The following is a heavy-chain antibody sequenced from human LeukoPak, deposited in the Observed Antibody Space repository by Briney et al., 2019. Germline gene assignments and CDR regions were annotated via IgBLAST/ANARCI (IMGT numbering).Heavy chain of an antibody. CDR3: AKMLIYGSVQRGGYFDY. Sequence: GGSLRLSCAASAFTFSTYAMSWVRQAPGGGLEWVSAISGSGGSTYYADSVKGRFTISRDNSKNTLYLQMNSLRAEDTALYYCAKMLIYGSVQRGGYFDYWGQGTLVTVSS. D-gene: IGHD6-19*01. V-gene: IGHV3-23*01. CDR1: AFTFSTYA. CDR2: ISGSGGST. J-gene: IGHJ4*02.